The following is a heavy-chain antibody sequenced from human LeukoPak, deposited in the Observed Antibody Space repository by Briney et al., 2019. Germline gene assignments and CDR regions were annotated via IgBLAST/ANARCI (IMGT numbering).Heavy chain of an antibody. J-gene: IGHJ5*02. Sequence: PPETLSLTCAVYGGSFSGYYWSWIRQPPGKGLEWIGEINHSGSTNYNPSLKSRVTISVDTSKNQFSLKLSSVTAADTAVYYCARVRNDFWSGYGNWFDPWGQGTLVTVSS. V-gene: IGHV4-34*01. CDR3: ARVRNDFWSGYGNWFDP. CDR2: INHSGST. D-gene: IGHD3-3*01. CDR1: GGSFSGYY.